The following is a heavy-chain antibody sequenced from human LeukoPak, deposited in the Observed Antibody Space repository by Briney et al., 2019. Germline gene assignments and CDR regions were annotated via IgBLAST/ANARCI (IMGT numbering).Heavy chain of an antibody. V-gene: IGHV3-7*04. CDR1: GFTLSDHW. CDR3: ARVKTDYFDY. Sequence: PGGSLRLSCAASGFTLSDHWMTWVRQAPGKGLEWVAYIKQDGSEKYYVDSVKGRFTISRDNSKNSLYLQMNSLRAEDTAVYYCARVKTDYFDYWGQGTLVTVSS. CDR2: IKQDGSEK. J-gene: IGHJ4*02.